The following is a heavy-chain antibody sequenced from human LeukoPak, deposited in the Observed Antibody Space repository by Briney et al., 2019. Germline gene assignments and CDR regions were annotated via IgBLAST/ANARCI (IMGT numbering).Heavy chain of an antibody. J-gene: IGHJ6*03. D-gene: IGHD5-12*01. Sequence: SETLSLTCTVSGGSINSDSDYWGWIRQPPGKGLELIGNIYYSGNTYYNPSLKSRVTISVDTSKNQFSLKLSSVTAADTAVYYCARGDSGYDSPYYYYMDVWGKGTTVTVSS. V-gene: IGHV4-39*07. CDR1: GGSINSDSDY. CDR2: IYYSGNT. CDR3: ARGDSGYDSPYYYYMDV.